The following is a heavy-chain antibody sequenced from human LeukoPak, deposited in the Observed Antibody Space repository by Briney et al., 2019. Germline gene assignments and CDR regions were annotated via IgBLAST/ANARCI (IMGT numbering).Heavy chain of an antibody. D-gene: IGHD2-2*01. J-gene: IGHJ6*02. V-gene: IGHV1-2*04. CDR2: INPNSGGT. CDR1: GYTFTGYY. CDR3: ARGYCSSTSCTYYYGMDV. Sequence: ASVKVSCKASGYTFTGYYMHWVRQAPGQGLEWMGWINPNSGGTNYAQKFQGWVTMTRDTSISTAYMELSRLRSDDTAVYYCARGYCSSTSCTYYYGMDVWGQGTTVTVSS.